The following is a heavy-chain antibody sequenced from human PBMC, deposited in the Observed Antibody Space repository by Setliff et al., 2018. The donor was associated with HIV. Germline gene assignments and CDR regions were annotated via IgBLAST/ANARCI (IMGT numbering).Heavy chain of an antibody. CDR1: GSTLTNYH. CDR2: MNPNNGNT. V-gene: IGHV1-8*02. J-gene: IGHJ5*02. D-gene: IGHD6-19*01. CDR3: ARAVSEWRQWLVLEWFDP. Sequence: ASVKVSCKASGSTLTNYHMHWVRQAPGQGLEWMGWMNPNNGNTGYAQKFQGRVTMTRNTSISTAYMELSSLRSEDTAVYYCARAVSEWRQWLVLEWFDPWGQGTLVTVSS.